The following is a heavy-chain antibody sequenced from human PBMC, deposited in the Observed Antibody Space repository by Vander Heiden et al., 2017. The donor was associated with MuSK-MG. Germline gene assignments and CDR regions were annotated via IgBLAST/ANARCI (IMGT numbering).Heavy chain of an antibody. V-gene: IGHV1-8*01. D-gene: IGHD6-19*01. Sequence: QVQLVQSGAEVTKPGASVKVSCKASGYTFTSYDINWVRQATGQGLEWMGWMNPNSGNTGYAQKFQGRVTMTRNTSISTAYMELSSLRSEDTAVYYCASYPLVSSEGYYYYGMDVWGQGTTVTVSS. J-gene: IGHJ6*02. CDR3: ASYPLVSSEGYYYYGMDV. CDR2: MNPNSGNT. CDR1: GYTFTSYD.